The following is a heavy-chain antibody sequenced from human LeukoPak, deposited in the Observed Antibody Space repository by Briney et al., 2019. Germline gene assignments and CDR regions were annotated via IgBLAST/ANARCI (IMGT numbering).Heavy chain of an antibody. CDR1: GFTFGNYA. V-gene: IGHV3-23*01. D-gene: IGHD6-13*01. CDR3: AKGGNYDPSSWYDD. J-gene: IGHJ4*02. CDR2: TSGSGGST. Sequence: GGSLRLSCAASGFTFGNYAMTWVRQALGKGPDWVSTTSGSGGSTYYADSVKGRFTFSRDNSKNTLYLQMNSLRAEDTAVYYCAKGGNYDPSSWYDDWGQGTLVTVSS.